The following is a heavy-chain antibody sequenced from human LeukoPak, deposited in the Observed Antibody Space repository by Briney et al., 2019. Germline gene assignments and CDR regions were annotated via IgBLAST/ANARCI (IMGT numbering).Heavy chain of an antibody. CDR2: INTDGSST. J-gene: IGHJ5*02. D-gene: IGHD2-2*01. V-gene: IGHV3-74*01. CDR3: ARVGCSSTSCYSQFDP. CDR1: GFTFSSYW. Sequence: GGSLRLSCAASGFTFSSYWMHWVRQAPGKGLVWVSRINTDGSSTSYADSVKGRFTISRDNAKDTLYLQMNSLRAEDTAVYYCARVGCSSTSCYSQFDPWGQGTLVTVSS.